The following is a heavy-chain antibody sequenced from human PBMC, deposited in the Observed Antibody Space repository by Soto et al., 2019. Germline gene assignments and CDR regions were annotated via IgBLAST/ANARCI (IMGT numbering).Heavy chain of an antibody. CDR1: GFTINTDV. J-gene: IGHJ4*02. CDR2: VSSSGNIK. D-gene: IGHD1-26*01. V-gene: IGHV3-30*18. Sequence: QVQLVEFGGGVVQPARSLRLSCSASGFTINTDVMHWVRQAPGKGPEWVAVVSSSGNIKYYADSVKGRFTCARDNSQNTMSLQMASLRPEDTALYYCAKEGGVEGAAHYRYDYWGKGTLVTVAA. CDR3: AKEGGVEGAAHYRYDY.